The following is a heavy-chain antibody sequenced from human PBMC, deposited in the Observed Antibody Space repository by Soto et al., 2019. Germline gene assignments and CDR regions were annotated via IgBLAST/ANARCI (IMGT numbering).Heavy chain of an antibody. CDR3: ARQSYDSSDYFDY. Sequence: SETLSLTCTVSGDSISSSSYYWGWIRQSPGKGMEWIGSIYYSGSTYYNPSLKSRVTLSVDTSRIHFSLKLISVTAADSAVYYCARQSYDSSDYFDYWGQGTLVTVSS. J-gene: IGHJ4*02. CDR2: IYYSGST. CDR1: GDSISSSSYY. V-gene: IGHV4-39*01. D-gene: IGHD3-22*01.